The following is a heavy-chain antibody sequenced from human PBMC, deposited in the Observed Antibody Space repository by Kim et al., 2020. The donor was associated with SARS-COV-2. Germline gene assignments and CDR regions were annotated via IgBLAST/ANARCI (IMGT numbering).Heavy chain of an antibody. CDR1: GGSFSGYY. V-gene: IGHV4-34*01. CDR3: AREEGYCSGGSCYRNWFDP. J-gene: IGHJ5*02. Sequence: SETLSLTCAVYGGSFSGYYWSWIRQPPGKGLEWIGEINHSGSTNYNPSLKSRVTISVDTSKNQFSLKLSSVTAADTAVYYCAREEGYCSGGSCYRNWFDPWGQGTLVTVSS. D-gene: IGHD2-15*01. CDR2: INHSGST.